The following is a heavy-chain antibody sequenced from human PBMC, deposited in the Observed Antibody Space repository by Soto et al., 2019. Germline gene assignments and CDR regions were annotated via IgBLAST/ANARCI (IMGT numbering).Heavy chain of an antibody. CDR2: ISAYNGNT. CDR3: ARALMDDYIWGSSPRTLDY. D-gene: IGHD3-16*01. V-gene: IGHV1-18*01. J-gene: IGHJ4*02. Sequence: ASVKVSCKASGYTFTSYGISWVRQAPGQGLEWMGWISAYNGNTNYAQKLQGRVTMTTDTSTSTAYMELRSLRSDDTAVYYCARALMDDYIWGSSPRTLDYWGQGTLVTVSS. CDR1: GYTFTSYG.